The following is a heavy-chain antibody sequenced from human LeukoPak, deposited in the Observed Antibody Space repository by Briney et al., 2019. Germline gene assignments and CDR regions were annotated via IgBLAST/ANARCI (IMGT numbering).Heavy chain of an antibody. Sequence: PGGSLRLSCAASGFTFRNYLMSWVRQAPGKGLEWVANIKEDGNEKYYVDSVKGRFTISRDNAKNSLFLQMNSLRAEDTAVYYCANLRLLGFDSWGQGTLVSVSS. J-gene: IGHJ4*02. CDR2: IKEDGNEK. V-gene: IGHV3-7*01. D-gene: IGHD2-21*02. CDR1: GFTFRNYL. CDR3: ANLRLLGFDS.